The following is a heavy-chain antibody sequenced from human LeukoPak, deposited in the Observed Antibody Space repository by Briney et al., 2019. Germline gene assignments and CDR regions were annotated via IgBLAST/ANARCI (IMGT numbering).Heavy chain of an antibody. D-gene: IGHD2-2*01. CDR3: ARHNDYASLMDA. CDR1: GVSVTTSGYY. V-gene: IGHV4-39*01. J-gene: IGHJ6*02. Sequence: SETLSLTCTVFGVSVTTSGYYGAWIRQPPGRGLEWIGSISYSGITYYKPSLRGRVTISGDTAKNQLSLKLSSVTAADTAVYYCARHNDYASLMDAWGQGTTVTVSS. CDR2: ISYSGIT.